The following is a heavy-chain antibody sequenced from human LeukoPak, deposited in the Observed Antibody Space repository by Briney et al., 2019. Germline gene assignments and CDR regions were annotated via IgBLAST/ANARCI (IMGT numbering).Heavy chain of an antibody. CDR2: IIPIFGTA. D-gene: IGHD6-13*01. Sequence: ASVKVSCKASGGTFSSYAISWVRQAPGQGLEWMGGIIPIFGTANYAQKFQGRVTITADKSTSTAYMELSSLRSEDTAVYYCASWGSYSSSWGHAFDIWGQGTMVTVSS. V-gene: IGHV1-69*06. CDR3: ASWGSYSSSWGHAFDI. J-gene: IGHJ3*02. CDR1: GGTFSSYA.